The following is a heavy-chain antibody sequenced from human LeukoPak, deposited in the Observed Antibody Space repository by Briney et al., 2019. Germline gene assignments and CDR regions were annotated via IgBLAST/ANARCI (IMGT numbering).Heavy chain of an antibody. D-gene: IGHD3-16*01. Sequence: SETLSLTCTVSGGSISSYYWSWIRQPPGKGLEWIGYIYTSGSTNYNPSLKSRVTISVDTSKNQFSLKLSSVTAADTAVYYCARMYYDYVWGSYMHGYFDYWGQGTLVTVSS. CDR3: ARMYYDYVWGSYMHGYFDY. V-gene: IGHV4-4*09. J-gene: IGHJ4*02. CDR1: GGSISSYY. CDR2: IYTSGST.